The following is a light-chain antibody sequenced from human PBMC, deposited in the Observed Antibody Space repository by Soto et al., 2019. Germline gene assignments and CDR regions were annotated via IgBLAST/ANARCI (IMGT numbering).Light chain of an antibody. J-gene: IGKJ4*01. Sequence: IQLTQTPSSLSASVGDRVTNTCRASQGISSFLAWYQQKPGKAPKLLIYAASSLQSGVPSRFSGSGFGTDFTLTITSLQPEDFATYYCQQVESYPSTFGGGTKVEMK. CDR2: AAS. CDR1: QGISSF. V-gene: IGKV1-9*01. CDR3: QQVESYPST.